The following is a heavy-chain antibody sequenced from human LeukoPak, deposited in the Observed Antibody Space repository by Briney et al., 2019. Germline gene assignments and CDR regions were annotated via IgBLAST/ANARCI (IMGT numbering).Heavy chain of an antibody. D-gene: IGHD4-23*01. CDR2: INPNSGGT. J-gene: IGHJ4*02. Sequence: ASVRVSCKASGYTFTGYYMHWVRQAPGQGLEWMGRINPNSGGTNYAQKFQGRVTMTRDTSISTAYMELSRLRSDDTAVYYCARSRTTVVTRTFDYWGQGTLVTVSS. CDR1: GYTFTGYY. V-gene: IGHV1-2*06. CDR3: ARSRTTVVTRTFDY.